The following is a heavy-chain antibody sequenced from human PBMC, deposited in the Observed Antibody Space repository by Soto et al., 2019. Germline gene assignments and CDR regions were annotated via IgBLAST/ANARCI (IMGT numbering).Heavy chain of an antibody. J-gene: IGHJ4*02. CDR1: EYTFTTYD. CDR3: ARGPPNCGFDY. V-gene: IGHV1-8*01. D-gene: IGHD2-21*01. Sequence: QEQLVQSGAEVKKPGASVKVSCRASEYTFTTYDINWVRQATGQGLEWMGWMSPHSGDTGYAQMFQVRVTMTRDTSIRLPYMELRSLRSDDTAVYYRARGPPNCGFDYWGPGTLVIVSS. CDR2: MSPHSGDT.